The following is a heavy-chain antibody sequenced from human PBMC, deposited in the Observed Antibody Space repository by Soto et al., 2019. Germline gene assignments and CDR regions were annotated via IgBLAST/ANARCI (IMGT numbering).Heavy chain of an antibody. D-gene: IGHD6-19*01. V-gene: IGHV3-23*01. CDR2: ISYSDHST. J-gene: IGHJ4*02. CDR1: GFTFSSYA. CDR3: ARGGGSNGWGDFDS. Sequence: EVQLLESGGGLVQPGGSLRLSCAASGFTFSSYAMSWVRQAPGKGLEWVSSISYSDHSTYYADSGKGRFTISRDNCKDTMYLQMNNLSAEDTAVYYCARGGGSNGWGDFDSWGQGTLVSVSS.